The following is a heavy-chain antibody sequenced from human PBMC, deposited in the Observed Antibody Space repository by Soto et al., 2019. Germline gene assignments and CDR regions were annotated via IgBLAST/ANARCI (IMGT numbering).Heavy chain of an antibody. J-gene: IGHJ6*03. D-gene: IGHD2-2*01. CDR1: GFTFSSYW. Sequence: GGSLRLSCAASGFTFSSYWMHWVRQAPGKGLVWVSRINSDGSSTSYADSVKGRFTISRDNAKNTLYLQMNSLRAEDTAVYYCARDSPDQQSYYYMDVWGKGTTVTVSS. CDR3: ARDSPDQQSYYYMDV. CDR2: INSDGSST. V-gene: IGHV3-74*01.